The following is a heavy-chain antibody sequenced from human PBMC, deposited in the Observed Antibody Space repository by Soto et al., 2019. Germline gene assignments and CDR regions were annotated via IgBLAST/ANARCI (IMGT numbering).Heavy chain of an antibody. Sequence: QVQLVESGGGVVQPGRSLRLSCAASGFTFSSYGMHWVRQAPGKGLEWVAVISYDGSNKYYADSVKGRFTISRDNSKNTLYLQMNGLRAEDTAVYYCAKWGSYYDSSGYLTYFDYWGQGTLVTVSS. CDR3: AKWGSYYDSSGYLTYFDY. CDR2: ISYDGSNK. V-gene: IGHV3-30*18. CDR1: GFTFSSYG. D-gene: IGHD3-22*01. J-gene: IGHJ4*02.